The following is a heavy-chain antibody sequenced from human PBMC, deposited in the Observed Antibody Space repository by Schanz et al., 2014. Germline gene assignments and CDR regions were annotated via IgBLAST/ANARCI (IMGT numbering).Heavy chain of an antibody. CDR2: ITYNGGTI. CDR1: GITFSSHS. J-gene: IGHJ4*02. D-gene: IGHD1-1*01. Sequence: EVQLLESGGGLIQPGGSLRLSCAASGITFSSHSFNWVRQAPGKGLEWISYITYNGGTIYYADSVKGRFTISRDNAKNSLYLEMNTPIADDAALYYCARDRRNADLDYWGQGTLVTVSS. CDR3: ARDRRNADLDY. V-gene: IGHV3-48*01.